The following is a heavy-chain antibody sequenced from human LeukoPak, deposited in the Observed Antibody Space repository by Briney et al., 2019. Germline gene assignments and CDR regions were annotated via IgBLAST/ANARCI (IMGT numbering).Heavy chain of an antibody. D-gene: IGHD6-19*01. CDR3: AKDTAGYSSGWFNLHYYGMDV. CDR2: ISGSGGST. V-gene: IGHV3-23*01. Sequence: PGGSLRLSCAASGFTFSSYAMSWVRQAPGKGLEWVSAISGSGGSTYYADSVKGRFTIPRDNSKNTLYLQMNSLRAEDTAVYYCAKDTAGYSSGWFNLHYYGMDVWGQGTTVTVSS. CDR1: GFTFSSYA. J-gene: IGHJ6*02.